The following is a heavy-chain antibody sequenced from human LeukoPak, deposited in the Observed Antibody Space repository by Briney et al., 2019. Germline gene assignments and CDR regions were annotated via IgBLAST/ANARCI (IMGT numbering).Heavy chain of an antibody. Sequence: TGGSLRLSCAPSGFTFSSYSMNWIRQAPGKGLEWVSIISRDSRTIVDADSVKGRFTISRDNAKNSLYLQMNSLRAEDTAVYFCASSPPGGTIDYWGQGVLVSVSS. D-gene: IGHD1-7*01. CDR1: GFTFSSYS. CDR3: ASSPPGGTIDY. CDR2: ISRDSRTI. J-gene: IGHJ4*02. V-gene: IGHV3-21*01.